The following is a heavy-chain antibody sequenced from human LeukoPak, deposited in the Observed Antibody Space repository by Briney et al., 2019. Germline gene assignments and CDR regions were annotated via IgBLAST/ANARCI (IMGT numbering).Heavy chain of an antibody. D-gene: IGHD5-18*01. CDR1: GFTFSSYW. V-gene: IGHV3-7*01. Sequence: GGSLRLSCAASGFTFSSYWMSRVRQAPGKGLEWVANIKQDGSEKYYVDSVKGRFTISRDNAKNSLYLQMNSLRAEDTAVYYCARVGYSYGSYSAFDIWGQGTMVTVSS. CDR2: IKQDGSEK. J-gene: IGHJ3*02. CDR3: ARVGYSYGSYSAFDI.